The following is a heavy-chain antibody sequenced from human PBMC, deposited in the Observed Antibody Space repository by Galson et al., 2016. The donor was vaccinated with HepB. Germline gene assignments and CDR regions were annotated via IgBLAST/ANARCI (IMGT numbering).Heavy chain of an antibody. CDR1: GGIFSSYT. V-gene: IGHV1-69*13. CDR3: ARGTGYASGWLDS. Sequence: SVKVSCKASGGIFSSYTVNWVRQAPGQGLEWMGGIIPSFDTTNYAQKFEGRVTITADESTITVYMEVTSLTSEDTAVYYCARGTGYASGWLDSWGQGTLVTVSS. J-gene: IGHJ4*02. CDR2: IIPSFDTT. D-gene: IGHD6-19*01.